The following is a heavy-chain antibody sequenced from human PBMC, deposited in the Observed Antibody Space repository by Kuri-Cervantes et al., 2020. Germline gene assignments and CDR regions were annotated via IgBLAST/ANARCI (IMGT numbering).Heavy chain of an antibody. J-gene: IGHJ4*01. CDR2: IYHSGST. CDR3: ARQDRNFDY. CDR1: GGSFSGYY. Sequence: GSLRLSCAVYGGSFSGYYWSWIRQPPGKGLEWIGEIYHSGSTNYNPSLKSRVTISVDKSKNQFSLKLSSVTAADTAVYYCARQDRNFDYWGQGTLVTVSS. V-gene: IGHV4-34*01.